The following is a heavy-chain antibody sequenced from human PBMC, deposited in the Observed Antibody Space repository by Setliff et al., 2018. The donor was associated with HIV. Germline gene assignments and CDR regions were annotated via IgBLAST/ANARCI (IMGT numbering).Heavy chain of an antibody. CDR1: GGSISSGDYY. V-gene: IGHV4-30-4*08. Sequence: SETLSLTCTVSGGSISSGDYYWSWIRQPPGKGLEWIGYIYYSGSTYYNPSLKSRVTISVDTSKNQFSLKLSSVTAADTAVYYCARGGRDFYDSSGYYWNYWGQGTLVTVSS. J-gene: IGHJ4*02. CDR2: IYYSGST. CDR3: ARGGRDFYDSSGYYWNY. D-gene: IGHD3-22*01.